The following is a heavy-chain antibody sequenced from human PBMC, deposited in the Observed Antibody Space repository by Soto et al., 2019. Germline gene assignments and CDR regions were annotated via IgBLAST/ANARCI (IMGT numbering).Heavy chain of an antibody. V-gene: IGHV1-46*01. J-gene: IGHJ4*02. Sequence: GASVKVSCKASGYTFTSYYVHWVRQAPGQGLEWMGIINPSGGSTSYAQKFQGRVTMTRDTSTSTVYMELSSLRSEDTAVYYCARDPSSSQWIQYYFDYWGQGTLVTVSS. CDR2: INPSGGST. CDR1: GYTFTSYY. D-gene: IGHD5-12*01. CDR3: ARDPSSSQWIQYYFDY.